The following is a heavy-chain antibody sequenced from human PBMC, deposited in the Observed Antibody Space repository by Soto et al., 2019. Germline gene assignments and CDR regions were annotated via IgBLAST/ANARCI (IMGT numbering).Heavy chain of an antibody. J-gene: IGHJ3*02. CDR1: GFTFSDHY. CDR2: SRNKPKKYTT. CDR3: ARISAAASNAFDI. V-gene: IGHV3-72*01. D-gene: IGHD6-13*01. Sequence: GGSLRLSWAGSGFTFSDHYMDWVRQAPGKGLEWVGRSRNKPKKYTTEYAASVKGRFTVSRDDSKNSLYLQMNSLKTEDTAVYYCARISAAASNAFDIWGRGTMVTVSS.